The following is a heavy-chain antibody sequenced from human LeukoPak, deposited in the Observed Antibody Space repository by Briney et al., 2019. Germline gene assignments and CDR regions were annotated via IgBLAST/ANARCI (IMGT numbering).Heavy chain of an antibody. CDR1: GFTFSSYA. V-gene: IGHV3-23*01. J-gene: IGHJ3*02. CDR2: ISGSGGGT. D-gene: IGHD3-3*01. CDR3: AKSRRYYDFWSDYYGLDAFDI. Sequence: PGGSRRLSCAASGFTFSSYAMSWVRQAPGKGLEWVSAISGSGGGTYYADSVKGRFTISRDNSKNTLYLQMNSLRAEDTAVYYCAKSRRYYDFWSDYYGLDAFDIWGQGTMVTVSS.